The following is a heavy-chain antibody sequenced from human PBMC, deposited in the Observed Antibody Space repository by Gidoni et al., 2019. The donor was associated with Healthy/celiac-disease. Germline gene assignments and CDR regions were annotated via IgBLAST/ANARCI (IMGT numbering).Heavy chain of an antibody. Sequence: QVHLQDPGPGLVKPSETPYITCPVSGGSISSYYWSWIRQPPGKGLEWIGYIYDSGSTNYNPYLKRRVTISVDTSKNQFSLKRSSGTAADTAVYYCARRGSGSGWGMDVWGQGTTVTVSS. CDR1: GGSISSYY. CDR3: ARRGSGSGWGMDV. V-gene: IGHV4-59*08. D-gene: IGHD3-10*01. CDR2: IYDSGST. J-gene: IGHJ6*02.